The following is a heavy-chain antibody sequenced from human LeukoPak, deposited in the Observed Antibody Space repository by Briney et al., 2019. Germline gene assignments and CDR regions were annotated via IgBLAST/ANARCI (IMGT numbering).Heavy chain of an antibody. CDR3: ARTRGYSYGPMDY. D-gene: IGHD5-18*01. CDR2: IYHSGST. V-gene: IGHV4-38-2*01. CDR1: GYSISSGYY. J-gene: IGHJ4*02. Sequence: SETLSLTCAVSGYSISSGYYWGWIRQPPGKGLEWTGSIYHSGSTYYNPSLKSRVTISVDTSKNQFSLKLSSVTAADTAVYYCARTRGYSYGPMDYWGQGTLVTVSS.